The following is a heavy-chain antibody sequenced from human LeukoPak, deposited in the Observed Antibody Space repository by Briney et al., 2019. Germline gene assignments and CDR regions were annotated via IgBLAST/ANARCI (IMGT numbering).Heavy chain of an antibody. Sequence: GGSLRLSCVASGFTFSSCAMGWVRQAPGKGLEWVSAISGSGSSTYYADSVKGRFTIFRDNSKNTLYLQMNSLRAEDTAVYYCAKGPLIEVAGTTWDYWGQGTLVTVSS. CDR1: GFTFSSCA. D-gene: IGHD6-19*01. J-gene: IGHJ4*02. V-gene: IGHV3-23*01. CDR2: ISGSGSST. CDR3: AKGPLIEVAGTTWDY.